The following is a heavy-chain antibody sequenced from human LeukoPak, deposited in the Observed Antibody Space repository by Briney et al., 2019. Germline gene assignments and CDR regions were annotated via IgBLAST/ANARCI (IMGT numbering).Heavy chain of an antibody. V-gene: IGHV3-7*01. J-gene: IGHJ4*02. D-gene: IGHD3-22*01. Sequence: GGSLRISCAASGFTFSTYWMSWVRQAPGKGLEWVANINQDGSEKYSVDSVKGRFTISRDNAKSSLYLQMNSLRADDTAVYYRARDRALYDSRRGYYYTEDDYWGQGTLVTVSS. CDR1: GFTFSTYW. CDR3: ARDRALYDSRRGYYYTEDDY. CDR2: INQDGSEK.